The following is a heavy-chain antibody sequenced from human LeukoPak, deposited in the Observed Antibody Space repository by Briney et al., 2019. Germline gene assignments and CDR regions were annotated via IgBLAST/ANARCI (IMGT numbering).Heavy chain of an antibody. Sequence: PSGTLSPSCTVSGVSISINYRRWIRQPPGKGLVWVCLIYNTGTTKYNSSPTGRATTSPETTKKYISLKLTSLTAADNAAYYYAGGYYYFMTVGGKATTVTVSS. J-gene: IGHJ6*03. CDR2: IYNTGTT. CDR1: GVSISINY. CDR3: AGGYYYFMTV. D-gene: IGHD6-13*01. V-gene: IGHV4-59*12.